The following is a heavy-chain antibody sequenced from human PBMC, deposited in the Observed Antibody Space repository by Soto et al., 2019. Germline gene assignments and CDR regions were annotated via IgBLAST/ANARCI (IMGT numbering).Heavy chain of an antibody. Sequence: PGGSLRLSCAAPGFTFSSDGMHWVRQAPGKGLEWVAVIWYDGSNKYYADSVKGRFTISRDNSKNTLYLQMNSLRAEDTAVYYCARDGYCSGGSCYXVPVFDYWGQGTLVTVSS. CDR3: ARDGYCSGGSCYXVPVFDY. V-gene: IGHV3-33*01. CDR2: IWYDGSNK. J-gene: IGHJ4*02. D-gene: IGHD2-15*01. CDR1: GFTFSSDG.